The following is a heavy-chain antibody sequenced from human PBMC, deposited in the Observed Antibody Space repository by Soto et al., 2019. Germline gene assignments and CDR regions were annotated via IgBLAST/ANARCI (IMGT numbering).Heavy chain of an antibody. CDR2: ISSSSSYI. Sequence: GGSLRLSCAASGFTFSSYSMNWVRQAPGKGLEWVSSISSSSSYIYYADSVKGRFTISRDNAKNSLYLQMNSLRAEDTAVYYCARDGEMATIPYYFDYWGQGTLVTVSS. CDR1: GFTFSSYS. D-gene: IGHD5-12*01. CDR3: ARDGEMATIPYYFDY. V-gene: IGHV3-21*01. J-gene: IGHJ4*02.